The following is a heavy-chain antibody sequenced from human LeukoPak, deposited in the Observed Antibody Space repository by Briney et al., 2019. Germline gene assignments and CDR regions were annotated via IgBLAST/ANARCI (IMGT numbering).Heavy chain of an antibody. Sequence: GGSLRLSCAASGFTFSSYGMHWGRQAPGKGLERVAVIWFDGNNKYYADFVKGRFTISRDNSKNTLYLQMNSLRAEDTAVYYCARDYYDNSGALDYWGQGTLVTVSS. CDR2: IWFDGNNK. CDR1: GFTFSSYG. J-gene: IGHJ4*02. D-gene: IGHD3-22*01. CDR3: ARDYYDNSGALDY. V-gene: IGHV3-33*01.